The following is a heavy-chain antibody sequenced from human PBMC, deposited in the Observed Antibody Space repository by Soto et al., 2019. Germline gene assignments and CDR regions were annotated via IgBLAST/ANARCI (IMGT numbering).Heavy chain of an antibody. D-gene: IGHD5-12*01. V-gene: IGHV5-10-1*01. CDR2: IDPSDSYT. J-gene: IGHJ6*02. Sequence: GESLKSSFKGSGYSLTSYWISWVRQMPGKVLELMGRIDPSDSYTNYSTSFQGHVTISADKSISTAYLQWSSLKASDTAMYYCARTSVAYYYGMDVWGQGTTVTVSS. CDR3: ARTSVAYYYGMDV. CDR1: GYSLTSYW.